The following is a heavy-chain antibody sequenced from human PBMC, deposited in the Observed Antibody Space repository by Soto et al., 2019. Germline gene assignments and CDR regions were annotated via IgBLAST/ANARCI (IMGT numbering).Heavy chain of an antibody. J-gene: IGHJ4*02. CDR1: GYTFTKYA. D-gene: IGHD1-26*01. Sequence: QAQLVESGTEVKPPGASVRLSCKASGYTFTKYAIHWVRQAAGQRLEWMGWINLVSGTTAYSRQFQDRVSITRDTSASTVYMDLSSLTSADTAVYFCTRDEIGGNPFDCWGQGALVTVS. CDR3: TRDEIGGNPFDC. CDR2: INLVSGTT. V-gene: IGHV1-3*01.